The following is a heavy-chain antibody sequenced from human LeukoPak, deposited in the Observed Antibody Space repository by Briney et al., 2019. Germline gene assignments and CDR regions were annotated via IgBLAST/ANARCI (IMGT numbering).Heavy chain of an antibody. CDR2: INHSGST. J-gene: IGHJ3*02. V-gene: IGHV4-34*01. CDR1: GGSISSYY. D-gene: IGHD5-24*01. Sequence: SETLSLTCTVSGGSISSYYWSWIRQPPGKGLEWIGEINHSGSTNYNPSLKSRVTISVDTSKNQFSLKLSSVTAADTAVYYCASGIRMATRAFDIWGQGTMVTVSS. CDR3: ASGIRMATRAFDI.